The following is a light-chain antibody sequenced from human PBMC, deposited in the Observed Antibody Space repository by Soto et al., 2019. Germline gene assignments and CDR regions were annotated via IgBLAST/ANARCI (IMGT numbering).Light chain of an antibody. CDR2: GAS. CDR1: QSVSSSY. V-gene: IGKV3-20*01. CDR3: QKYDNWPPLT. J-gene: IGKJ4*01. Sequence: EIVLTQSPGTLSLSPGERATLSCRASQSVSSSYLAWYQQKPGQAPRLLIYGASNRAAGIPARFSGSGFGTEFTLTISRLQSEDFALYYCQKYDNWPPLTVGGGTKVDIK.